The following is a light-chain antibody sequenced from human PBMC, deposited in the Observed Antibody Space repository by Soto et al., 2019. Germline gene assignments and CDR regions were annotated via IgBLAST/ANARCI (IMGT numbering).Light chain of an antibody. V-gene: IGLV2-14*03. CDR1: SSDVGGYNY. J-gene: IGLJ1*01. Sequence: QSALTQPASVSGSPGQSITISCTGTSSDVGGYNYVSWYQQHPGKAPKLMIYDVSNRPSGVSNRFSGSKSGNTASLTISGLQAEDESGYYCSSYTGSSTYVFGTGTKVTVL. CDR2: DVS. CDR3: SSYTGSSTYV.